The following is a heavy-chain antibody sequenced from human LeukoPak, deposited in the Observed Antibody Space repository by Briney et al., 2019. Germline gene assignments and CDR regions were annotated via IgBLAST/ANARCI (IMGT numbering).Heavy chain of an antibody. V-gene: IGHV3-74*01. CDR2: INSDGSST. Sequence: GGSLRLSCAASGFIFSSYWMHWVRQAPAKGLVWVSHINSDGSSTDYADSVKGRFTISRDNARNTLYLQMNSLRAEDTAVYYCARDHYVSGYYFDYWGLGTLVTVSS. J-gene: IGHJ4*02. D-gene: IGHD4-17*01. CDR3: ARDHYVSGYYFDY. CDR1: GFIFSSYW.